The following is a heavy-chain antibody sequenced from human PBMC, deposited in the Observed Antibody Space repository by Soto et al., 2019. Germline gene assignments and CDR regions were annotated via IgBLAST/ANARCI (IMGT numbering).Heavy chain of an antibody. Sequence: PGWSLRLSCAASGFTFSSYAMHWVRQAPGKGLEWVAVISYDGSNKYYADSVKGRFTISRDNSKNTLYLQMNSLRAEDTAVYYCATSYYYDSSGSTPYYGMDVWGQGTTVTVSS. CDR2: ISYDGSNK. V-gene: IGHV3-30-3*01. CDR1: GFTFSSYA. J-gene: IGHJ6*02. D-gene: IGHD3-22*01. CDR3: ATSYYYDSSGSTPYYGMDV.